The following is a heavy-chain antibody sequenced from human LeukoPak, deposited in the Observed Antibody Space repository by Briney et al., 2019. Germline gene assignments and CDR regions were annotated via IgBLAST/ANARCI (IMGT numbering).Heavy chain of an antibody. Sequence: SVKVSCKASGGTFSSYAISWVRQAPGQGLELMGRIIPIFGTANYAQKFQGRVTITTDESTSTAYMELSSLRSEDTAVYYCARDTVTIEDRWFDPWGQGTLVTVSS. D-gene: IGHD4-11*01. CDR2: IIPIFGTA. J-gene: IGHJ5*02. CDR1: GGTFSSYA. CDR3: ARDTVTIEDRWFDP. V-gene: IGHV1-69*05.